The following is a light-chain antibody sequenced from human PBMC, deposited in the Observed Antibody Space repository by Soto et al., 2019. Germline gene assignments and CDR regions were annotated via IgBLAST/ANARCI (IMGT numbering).Light chain of an antibody. CDR3: QQTYTGAN. CDR1: QTIGSH. J-gene: IGKJ5*01. Sequence: DITIDQYPSALGTSIGLRGRITFRAGQTIGSHLNWYQQKPGKAPKLLIFAASNLQSGVPSRFSGSGSGTDFTLTINSLQPEDFASYYCQQTYTGANFGQGTRLEIK. V-gene: IGKV1-39*01. CDR2: AAS.